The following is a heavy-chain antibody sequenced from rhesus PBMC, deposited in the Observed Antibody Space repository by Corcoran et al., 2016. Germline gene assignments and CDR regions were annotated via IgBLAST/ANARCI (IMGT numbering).Heavy chain of an antibody. CDR3: ARRYGSWGFDY. Sequence: QLQLQESGPGLVKPSETLSLTCAVSGYSISSGSGWSWFRQPPGKGLEWIGYISYSGSTSYNPSLTSRVTISRDTSKNQFSLKLSSVTAADTAVYYCARRYGSWGFDYWGQGVLVTVSS. V-gene: IGHV4-122*02. CDR2: ISYSGST. J-gene: IGHJ4*01. D-gene: IGHD6-25*01. CDR1: GYSISSGSG.